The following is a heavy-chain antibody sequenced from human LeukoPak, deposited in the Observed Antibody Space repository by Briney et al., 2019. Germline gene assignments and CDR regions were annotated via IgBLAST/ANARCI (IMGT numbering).Heavy chain of an antibody. Sequence: SETLSLTCAVYGGSFSGYYWTWIRQSPGKGLEWIGGINHSGSTNFNPSLESRVTISVDTSKNQFSLKLASVTAADTAIYYCAKGAGGFSYYNWFDPWGQGTLVTVSS. D-gene: IGHD5-18*01. CDR1: GGSFSGYY. J-gene: IGHJ5*02. CDR2: INHSGST. CDR3: AKGAGGFSYYNWFDP. V-gene: IGHV4-34*01.